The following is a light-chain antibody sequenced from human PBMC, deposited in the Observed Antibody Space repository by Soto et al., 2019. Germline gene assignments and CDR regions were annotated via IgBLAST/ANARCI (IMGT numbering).Light chain of an antibody. CDR2: GNN. CDR1: SSNIGAGYD. Sequence: QSVLTQPPSVSAAPGQRVTISCTGSSSNIGAGYDVHWYQQLPGTAPKLLIYGNNNRPSGVPDRFSSSKSGTSASLAITGLQADDEADYYCQSYDSSRGVFGGGTQLTVL. CDR3: QSYDSSRGV. J-gene: IGLJ2*01. V-gene: IGLV1-40*01.